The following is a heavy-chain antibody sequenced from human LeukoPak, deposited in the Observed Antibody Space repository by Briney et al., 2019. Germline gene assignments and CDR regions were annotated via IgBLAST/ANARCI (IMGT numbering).Heavy chain of an antibody. V-gene: IGHV4-59*01. CDR1: GGSITSNY. Sequence: SDTLSLTCTVSGGSITSNYWSWIRQPPGKGLEWIGYAYYNGRANYNPSLKSRATISVDTSKNQFSLNLSSVTAADTAVYYCAREVSPSDHYYYYGVDVWGRGTTVTVSS. D-gene: IGHD5/OR15-5a*01. CDR3: AREVSPSDHYYYYGVDV. J-gene: IGHJ6*02. CDR2: AYYNGRA.